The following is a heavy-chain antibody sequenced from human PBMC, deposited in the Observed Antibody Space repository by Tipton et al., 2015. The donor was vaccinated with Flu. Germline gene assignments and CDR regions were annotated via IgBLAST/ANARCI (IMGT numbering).Heavy chain of an antibody. CDR1: GFTFDDYA. CDR3: AKEGAAACFFGY. V-gene: IGHV3-9*01. Sequence: SLRLSCAASGFTFDDYAMHWVRQAPGKGLEWVSGISWNSGSIGYADSVKGRFTISRDNAKNSLYLQMNSLRAEDTALYYCAKEGAAACFFGYWGQGTLVAVSS. J-gene: IGHJ4*02. CDR2: ISWNSGSI. D-gene: IGHD6-13*01.